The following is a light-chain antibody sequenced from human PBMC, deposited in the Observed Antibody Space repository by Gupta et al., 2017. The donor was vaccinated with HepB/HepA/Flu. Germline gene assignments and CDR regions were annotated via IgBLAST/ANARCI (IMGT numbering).Light chain of an antibody. CDR3: QQNDSFPYT. CDR1: QSVSDSSNNMYY. Sequence: DIVMSQSPNSLAVSLGERAPINCKSSQSVSDSSNNMYYVAWYQQKPRHPPRLRIYWAYTRETGVSDRYSGGGYATDFTLTIGSLQAEDVAVYNCQQNDSFPYTFGQGTKVEIK. J-gene: IGKJ2*01. CDR2: WAY. V-gene: IGKV4-1*01.